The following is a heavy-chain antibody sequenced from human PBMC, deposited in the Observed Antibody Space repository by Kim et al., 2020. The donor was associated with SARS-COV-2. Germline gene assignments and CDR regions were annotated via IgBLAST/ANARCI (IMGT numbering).Heavy chain of an antibody. D-gene: IGHD1-7*01. Sequence: ADSVKGRYTISSDTSKSTLYLQMRRLRVGDTAVYYCAKKVAAIGNYFDPWGQGTLVTVSS. J-gene: IGHJ5*02. CDR3: AKKVAAIGNYFDP. V-gene: IGHV3-23*01.